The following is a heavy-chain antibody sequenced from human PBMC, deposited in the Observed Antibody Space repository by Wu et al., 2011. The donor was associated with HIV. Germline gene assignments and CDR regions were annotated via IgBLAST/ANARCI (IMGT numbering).Heavy chain of an antibody. CDR1: GYTFTSYG. J-gene: IGHJ4*02. D-gene: IGHD3-22*01. CDR2: ISAYNGDT. V-gene: IGHV1-18*01. CDR3: ARVEYYDSSWEIDY. Sequence: QVQLVQSGAEVKKPGSSVKVSCKASGYTFTSYGISWVRQAPGQGLEWMGWISAYNGDTNYAQKLQGRVTMTTDTSTSTAYMELRSLRSDDTAVYYXARVEYYDSSWEIDYWGQGTLVTVSS.